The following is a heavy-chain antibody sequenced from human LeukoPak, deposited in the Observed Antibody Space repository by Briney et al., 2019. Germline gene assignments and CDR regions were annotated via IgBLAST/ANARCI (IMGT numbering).Heavy chain of an antibody. D-gene: IGHD6-13*01. CDR3: ARDRRVAALSNNWFEP. J-gene: IGHJ5*02. CDR2: INPNSGGT. Sequence: ASVKVSCKASGYTFTGYYMHWVRQAPGQGLEWMGRINPNSGGTNYAQKFQGRVTMTRDTSISTAYMELSRLRSDDTAVYYCARDRRVAALSNNWFEPWGQGTLVTVSS. V-gene: IGHV1-2*06. CDR1: GYTFTGYY.